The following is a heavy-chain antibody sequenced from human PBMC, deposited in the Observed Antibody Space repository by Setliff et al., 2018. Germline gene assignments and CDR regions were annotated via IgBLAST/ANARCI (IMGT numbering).Heavy chain of an antibody. D-gene: IGHD5-12*01. Sequence: PSETLSLTCTVSGGSISSSRYYWGWIRQPPGKGLEWIGSIYYSGITYYNPSLKSRVTISVDTSKNQFSLKLSSVTAADTAVYYCARLSQGDGYNHRYYFDYWGQGTLVTVSS. CDR3: ARLSQGDGYNHRYYFDY. J-gene: IGHJ4*02. V-gene: IGHV4-39*01. CDR1: GGSISSSRYY. CDR2: IYYSGIT.